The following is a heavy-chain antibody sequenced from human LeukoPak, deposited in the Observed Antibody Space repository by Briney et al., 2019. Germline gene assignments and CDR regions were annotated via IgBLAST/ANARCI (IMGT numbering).Heavy chain of an antibody. CDR3: ATDLAAAGNFYFDY. CDR1: GYTLTELS. V-gene: IGHV1-24*01. Sequence: GASVTVSCTVSGYTLTELSMHWVRQAPGKGLEWMGGFYPEDGETIYAQKFQGRVTMTEDTSTDTAYMELSSLRSEDTAVYYCATDLAAAGNFYFDYWGQGTLVTVSS. CDR2: FYPEDGET. D-gene: IGHD6-13*01. J-gene: IGHJ4*02.